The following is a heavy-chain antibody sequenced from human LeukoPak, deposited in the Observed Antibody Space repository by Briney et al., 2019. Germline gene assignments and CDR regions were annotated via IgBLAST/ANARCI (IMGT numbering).Heavy chain of an antibody. CDR1: GFTFSSYS. J-gene: IGHJ4*02. V-gene: IGHV3-21*05. Sequence: GGSLRLSCAASGFTFSSYSMNWVRQAPGKGLEWLSYISTSNGNTYYADSVKGRFTISRDNAKNSLYLQMNSLSAEDTAVYYCARWNTYGLQYWGQGPLVTVSS. D-gene: IGHD1/OR15-1a*01. CDR2: ISTSNGNT. CDR3: ARWNTYGLQY.